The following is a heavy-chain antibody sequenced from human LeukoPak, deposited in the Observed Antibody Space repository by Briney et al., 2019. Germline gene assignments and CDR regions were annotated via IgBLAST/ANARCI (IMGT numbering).Heavy chain of an antibody. CDR3: AKTRPLDSSSWSHGDY. D-gene: IGHD6-13*01. CDR1: GFTFSSYA. CDR2: ISGSGDST. J-gene: IGHJ4*02. Sequence: GGSLRLSCAASGFTFSSYAMSWVRQAPGKGLEWVSAISGSGDSTYYGDSVKGRFTISRDNSKNTLYLQMNSLRAEGTAVYYCAKTRPLDSSSWSHGDYWGQGTLVTVSS. V-gene: IGHV3-23*01.